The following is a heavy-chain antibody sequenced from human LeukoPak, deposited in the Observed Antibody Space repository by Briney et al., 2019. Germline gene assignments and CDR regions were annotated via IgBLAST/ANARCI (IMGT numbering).Heavy chain of an antibody. Sequence: QSGGSLRLSCAASGFTFSDHNMDWVRQAPGKGLEWVGRIRNKANSYIIEDAASVRGRFTISRDDSKNSLFLQMNSLRAEDTAVYYCARDAGWRLDPWGQGTLSPSPQ. CDR1: GFTFSDHN. D-gene: IGHD3-3*01. CDR2: IRNKANSYII. V-gene: IGHV3-72*01. CDR3: ARDAGWRLDP. J-gene: IGHJ5*02.